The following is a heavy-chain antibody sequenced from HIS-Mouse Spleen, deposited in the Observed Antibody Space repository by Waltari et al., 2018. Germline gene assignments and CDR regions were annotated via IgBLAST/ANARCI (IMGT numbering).Heavy chain of an antibody. D-gene: IGHD1-7*01. Sequence: QVQLVQSGAEVKKPGSSVKVSCKASGGTFSSYAFSWVRQAPGQGLEWMGRIIPILGIANYAQKFQGRVTITADKSTSTAYMELSSLRSEDTAVYYCASLELFDYWGQGTLVTVSS. CDR1: GGTFSSYA. CDR2: IIPILGIA. J-gene: IGHJ4*02. CDR3: ASLELFDY. V-gene: IGHV1-69*04.